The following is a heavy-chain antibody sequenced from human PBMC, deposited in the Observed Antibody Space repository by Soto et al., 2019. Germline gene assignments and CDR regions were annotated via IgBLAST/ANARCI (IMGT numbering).Heavy chain of an antibody. D-gene: IGHD2-21*02. V-gene: IGHV3-33*01. J-gene: IGHJ4*02. CDR3: ARDVSPSDLGNLFDY. Sequence: QVQLVESGGGVVQPGRSLRLSCAASGFTFSSYGMHWVRQAPGKGLEWVAVIWYDGSNKYYADSVKGRFTISRDNSKNTLYLQMNSLRAEDTAVYYCARDVSPSDLGNLFDYWGQGTLVTVSS. CDR2: IWYDGSNK. CDR1: GFTFSSYG.